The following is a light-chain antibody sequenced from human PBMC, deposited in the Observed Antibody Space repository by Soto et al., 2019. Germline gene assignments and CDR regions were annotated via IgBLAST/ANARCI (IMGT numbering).Light chain of an antibody. V-gene: IGLV2-8*01. Sequence: QSALTQPASVSGSPGQSITISCTGTSSDVGGYNYVSWYQQHPGKAPKLMIYEVSKRPSGVPDRFSGSKSGNTASLTVSGLQAEDEADYYCSSYAGSNNYVFGIGTKLTVL. CDR1: SSDVGGYNY. CDR2: EVS. J-gene: IGLJ1*01. CDR3: SSYAGSNNYV.